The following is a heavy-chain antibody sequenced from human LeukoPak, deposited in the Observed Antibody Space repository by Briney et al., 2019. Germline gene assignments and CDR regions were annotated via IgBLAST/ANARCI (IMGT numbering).Heavy chain of an antibody. CDR1: GDTFTDYS. Sequence: GASVKISCKASGDTFTDYSLQWVRQAPGQRLEWLGWIHGDNGDTKYSQKFQGRLTITKDTSATTAYLDLTSLTSEDTAFYYCARVRGYSAFGPWGQGTLVTVSS. D-gene: IGHD5-12*01. V-gene: IGHV1-3*01. CDR2: IHGDNGDT. CDR3: ARVRGYSAFGP. J-gene: IGHJ4*02.